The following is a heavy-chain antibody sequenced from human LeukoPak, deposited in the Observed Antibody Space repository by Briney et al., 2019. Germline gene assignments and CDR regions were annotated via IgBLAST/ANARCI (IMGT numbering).Heavy chain of an antibody. CDR2: VYTKGGT. V-gene: IGHV4-61*02. CDR3: ARDEVTSATYYLDS. J-gene: IGHJ4*02. D-gene: IGHD4-11*01. Sequence: SQTLSLTCTVSGASINTGSYYWSWIRQPAGKGLEWIVRVYTKGGTNYNPSLKSRVTISLDPSKNQLSLKLASVTAADTAVYYCARDEVTSATYYLDSWAKGTLVAVSS. CDR1: GASINTGSYY.